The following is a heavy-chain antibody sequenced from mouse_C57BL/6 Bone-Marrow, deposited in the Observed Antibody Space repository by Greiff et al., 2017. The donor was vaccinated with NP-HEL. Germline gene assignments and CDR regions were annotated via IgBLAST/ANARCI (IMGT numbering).Heavy chain of an antibody. CDR3: TSNYGFAY. D-gene: IGHD2-5*01. J-gene: IGHJ3*01. CDR2: IRLKSDNYAT. Sequence: DVQLQESGGGLVQPGGSMKLSCVASGFTFSNYWMNWVRQSPEKGLEWVAQIRLKSDNYATHYAESVKGRFTISRDDSKSSVYLQMNNLRAEDTGIYYCTSNYGFAYWGQGTLVTVSA. V-gene: IGHV6-3*01. CDR1: GFTFSNYW.